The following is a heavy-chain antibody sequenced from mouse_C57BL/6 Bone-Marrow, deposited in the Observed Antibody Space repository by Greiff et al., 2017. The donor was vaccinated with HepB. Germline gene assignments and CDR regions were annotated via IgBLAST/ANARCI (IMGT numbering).Heavy chain of an antibody. V-gene: IGHV5-17*01. J-gene: IGHJ1*03. CDR2: ISSGSSTI. CDR3: ARGYYGSSPYWYFDV. D-gene: IGHD1-1*01. Sequence: EVQVVESGGGLVKPGGSLKLSCAASGFTFSDYGMHWVRQAPEKGLEWVAYISSGSSTIYYADTVKGRFTISRDNAKNTLFLQMTSLRSEDTAMYYCARGYYGSSPYWYFDVWGRGTTVTVSS. CDR1: GFTFSDYG.